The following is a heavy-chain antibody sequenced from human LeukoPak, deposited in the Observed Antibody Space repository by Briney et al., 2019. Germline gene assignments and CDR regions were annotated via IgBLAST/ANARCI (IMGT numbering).Heavy chain of an antibody. CDR2: IGSSSSYI. V-gene: IGHV3-21*01. CDR3: ARDPGYGYQNDY. D-gene: IGHD5-18*01. Sequence: GGSLRLSCAASGFTFSSYSMNWVRQAPGKGLEWVSSIGSSSSYIYYADSVKGRFTISRDNAKNSLYLQMNSLRAEDTAVYYCARDPGYGYQNDYWGQGTLVTVSS. CDR1: GFTFSSYS. J-gene: IGHJ4*02.